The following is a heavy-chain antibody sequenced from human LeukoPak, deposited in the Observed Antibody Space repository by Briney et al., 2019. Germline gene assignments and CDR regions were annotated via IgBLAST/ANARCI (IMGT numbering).Heavy chain of an antibody. J-gene: IGHJ4*02. CDR2: IRDSDGST. Sequence: GGSLRLSCAASGFTFSSYWMSWVRQAPGKGLEWVSSIRDSDGSTYYADSVKGRFAISRDNSKNTLYLQMNSLRAEDTAVYYCAKDVYGDYGGLDYWGQGTLVTVSS. V-gene: IGHV3-23*01. D-gene: IGHD4-17*01. CDR1: GFTFSSYW. CDR3: AKDVYGDYGGLDY.